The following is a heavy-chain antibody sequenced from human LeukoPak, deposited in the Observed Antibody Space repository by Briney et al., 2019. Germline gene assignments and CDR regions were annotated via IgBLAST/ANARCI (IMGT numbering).Heavy chain of an antibody. CDR2: IIPIFGTA. CDR3: ARHRDYGDYAVSLDY. Sequence: ASVKVSCKASGGTFSSYAISWVRQAPGQGLEWMGGIIPIFGTANYTQKFQGRVTITTDESTSTAYMELSSLRSEDTAVYYCARHRDYGDYAVSLDYWGQGTLVTVSS. CDR1: GGTFSSYA. D-gene: IGHD4-17*01. J-gene: IGHJ4*02. V-gene: IGHV1-69*05.